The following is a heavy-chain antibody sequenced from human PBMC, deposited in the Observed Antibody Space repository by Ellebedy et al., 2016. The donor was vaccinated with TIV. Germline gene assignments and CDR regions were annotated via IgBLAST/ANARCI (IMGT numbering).Heavy chain of an antibody. D-gene: IGHD5-18*01. CDR3: AREEAVDTTMVD. J-gene: IGHJ4*02. CDR2: IIPMLGST. Sequence: AASVKVSCKASGGTFSTYAISWLRQAPGQGLEWMGRIIPMLGSTNYAQKFQGRVTITADTSTNTAYMELSSLRSEYTAMFYCAREEAVDTTMVDWGQGTLVTVSS. CDR1: GGTFSTYA. V-gene: IGHV1-69*04.